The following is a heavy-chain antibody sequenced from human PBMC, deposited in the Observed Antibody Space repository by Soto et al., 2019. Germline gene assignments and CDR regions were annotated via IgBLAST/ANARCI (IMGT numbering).Heavy chain of an antibody. CDR1: GGSISSYY. CDR2: IYYSGIT. V-gene: IGHV4-59*01. CDR3: ARYKSNYYYGMDV. D-gene: IGHD1-20*01. Sequence: SETLSLTCTVSGGSISSYYWSWIRQPPGKGLEWIGYIYYSGITNYNPSLRSRVTISVDTSKNQFSLKLSSVTAADTAVYYCARYKSNYYYGMDVWGQGTTVTVSS. J-gene: IGHJ6*02.